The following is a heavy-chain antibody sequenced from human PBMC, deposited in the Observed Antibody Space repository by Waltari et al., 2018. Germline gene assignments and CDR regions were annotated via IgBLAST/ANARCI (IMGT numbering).Heavy chain of an antibody. D-gene: IGHD2-15*01. CDR2: INPNSGIK. CDR3: ATKGVVLPATFDY. J-gene: IGHJ4*02. Sequence: QVQLVQSGAELREPGASVKVSCKASGYSFTGTLIHWVRQAPGQGLEWMGWINPNSGIKNYAQKFQGRVTMTRDTSISTAYVELSSLRIDDTAVYYCATKGVVLPATFDYWGQGTLVTVSS. V-gene: IGHV1-2*02. CDR1: GYSFTGTL.